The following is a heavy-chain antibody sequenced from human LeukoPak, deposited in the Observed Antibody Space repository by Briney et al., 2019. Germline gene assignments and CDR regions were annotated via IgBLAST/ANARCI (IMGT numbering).Heavy chain of an antibody. J-gene: IGHJ3*02. CDR1: GFTFSSYS. CDR3: ARLVLGSLILGGNAFDI. V-gene: IGHV3-21*01. D-gene: IGHD3-22*01. Sequence: GGSLRLSCAASGFTFSSYSMNWVRQAPGKGLEWVSSISSSSSYIYYADSVKGRFTISRDNAKNSLYLQMNSLRAEDTAVYYCARLVLGSLILGGNAFDIWGQGTMVTVSS. CDR2: ISSSSSYI.